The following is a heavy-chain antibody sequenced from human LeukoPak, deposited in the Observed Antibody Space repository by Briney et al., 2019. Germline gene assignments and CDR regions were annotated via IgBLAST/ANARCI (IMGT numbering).Heavy chain of an antibody. V-gene: IGHV1-69*05. CDR3: ARDAMIVVAGYYFDY. Sequence: SVKVSCKASGGTFSSYAISWVRQAPGQGLEWMGGIIPIFGTANYAQKFQGRVTITTDESTSTAYMELSSLRSEDTAVYYCARDAMIVVAGYYFDYWGQGTLVTVSS. CDR1: GGTFSSYA. D-gene: IGHD3-22*01. J-gene: IGHJ4*02. CDR2: IIPIFGTA.